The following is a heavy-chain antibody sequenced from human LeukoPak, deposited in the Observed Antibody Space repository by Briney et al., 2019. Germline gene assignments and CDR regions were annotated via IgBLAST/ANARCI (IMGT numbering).Heavy chain of an antibody. CDR1: GFTFSSYA. CDR2: ISGSGGST. D-gene: IGHD2-2*01. J-gene: IGHJ6*02. V-gene: IGHV3-23*01. CDR3: AKGDIVVVPAAPNYYYYGMDV. Sequence: PGGSLRLSCAASGFTFSSYAMSWVRQAPGKGLEWVSAISGSGGSTYYADSVKGRFTISRDNSKNTLYLQMNSLRAEDTAVYYCAKGDIVVVPAAPNYYYYGMDVWGQGTTVTVSS.